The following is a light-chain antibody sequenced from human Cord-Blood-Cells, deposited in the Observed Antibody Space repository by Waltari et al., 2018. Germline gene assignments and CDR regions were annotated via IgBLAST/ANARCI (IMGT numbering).Light chain of an antibody. CDR2: EVS. V-gene: IGLV2-14*01. CDR1: SSAVGGYNY. CDR3: SSYTSSSLYV. J-gene: IGLJ1*01. Sequence: QSALTQPASVSGSPGQSITISCTGTSSAVGGYNYVSWYQQHPGKAPKLMIYEVSNRPSGVSNRFSGYKSGNTASLTISGLQAEDEADYYCSSYTSSSLYVFGTGTKVTVL.